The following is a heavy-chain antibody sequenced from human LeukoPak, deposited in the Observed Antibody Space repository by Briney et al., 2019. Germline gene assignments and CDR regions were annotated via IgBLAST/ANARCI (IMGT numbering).Heavy chain of an antibody. CDR1: GFTFSSYW. Sequence: GGSLRLSCEASGFTFSSYWVHWVRQAPGKGLVWVSRLHSDGSSTGYADSVKGRFTTSRDNAKNTLYLQMNSLRAEDTAVYYCARGTAVALFDPWGQGTLVTVSS. CDR2: LHSDGSST. V-gene: IGHV3-74*01. J-gene: IGHJ5*02. D-gene: IGHD2-21*02. CDR3: ARGTAVALFDP.